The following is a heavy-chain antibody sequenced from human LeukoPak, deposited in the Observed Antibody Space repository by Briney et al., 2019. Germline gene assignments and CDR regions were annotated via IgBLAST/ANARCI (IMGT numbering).Heavy chain of an antibody. CDR3: ALDTIFGVVITGYN. Sequence: SVKVSCTXSAGTFSSYAISWVRQAPGQGLEWMGRIIPIFGTANYAQKFQGRGTITTDESTSTAYMELSSLRSEDTAVYYCALDTIFGVVITGYNWGQGTLVTVSS. CDR2: IIPIFGTA. V-gene: IGHV1-69*05. J-gene: IGHJ4*02. CDR1: AGTFSSYA. D-gene: IGHD3-3*01.